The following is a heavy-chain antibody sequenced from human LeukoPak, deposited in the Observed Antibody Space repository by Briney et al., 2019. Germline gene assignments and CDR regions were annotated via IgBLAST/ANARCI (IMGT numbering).Heavy chain of an antibody. V-gene: IGHV5-51*01. J-gene: IGHJ4*02. CDR3: ARCRVVRGVIITCDY. Sequence: GESLKISCKGSGYSFTSYWIGWVRQMPGKGLEWMGIIYPGDFDIRYSPSFQGQVTVSADKSISTAYLQWSSLKASDTAMYYCARCRVVRGVIITCDYWGQETLVTVSS. D-gene: IGHD3-10*01. CDR2: IYPGDFDI. CDR1: GYSFTSYW.